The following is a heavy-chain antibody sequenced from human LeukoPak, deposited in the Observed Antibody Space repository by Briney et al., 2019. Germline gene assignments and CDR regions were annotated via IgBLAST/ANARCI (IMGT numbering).Heavy chain of an antibody. Sequence: GESLKISCKGSGYSFTSYWIGWVRQMPGKGLEWMGIIYPGDSDTRYNPSFQGQVTISADKSINTAYLQWSSLKASDTAIYYCARHVCSTTCSHWYFDLWGRGTLVTVSS. J-gene: IGHJ2*01. CDR3: ARHVCSTTCSHWYFDL. V-gene: IGHV5-51*01. CDR1: GYSFTSYW. D-gene: IGHD2-2*01. CDR2: IYPGDSDT.